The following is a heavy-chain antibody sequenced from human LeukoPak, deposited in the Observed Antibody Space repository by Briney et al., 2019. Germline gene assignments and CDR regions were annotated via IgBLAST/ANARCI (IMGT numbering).Heavy chain of an antibody. CDR3: ARAVAVAGFDY. Sequence: SETLSLTCAVSGYSISSGYCWGWIRQPPGKGLEWIGSIYHSGSTYYNPSLKSRVTISVDTSKNRFSLKLSSVTAADTAVYYCARAVAVAGFDYWGQGTLVTVSS. J-gene: IGHJ4*02. CDR1: GYSISSGYC. CDR2: IYHSGST. V-gene: IGHV4-38-2*01. D-gene: IGHD6-19*01.